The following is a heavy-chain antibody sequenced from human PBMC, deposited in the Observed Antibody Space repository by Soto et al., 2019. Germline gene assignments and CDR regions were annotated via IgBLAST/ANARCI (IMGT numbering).Heavy chain of an antibody. CDR3: AKVLTNSVAAAVDY. D-gene: IGHD6-13*01. J-gene: IGHJ4*02. V-gene: IGHV3-30*18. Sequence: QVQLVESGGGVVQPGRSLRLSCAASGFTFSSYGMRWVREAPGKGLEWVADISYDGSNQYYADSVKGRFTISRDTSKNTLYLQMNSLRAEDTAVYYCAKVLTNSVAAAVDYGGQGTLVTVSS. CDR1: GFTFSSYG. CDR2: ISYDGSNQ.